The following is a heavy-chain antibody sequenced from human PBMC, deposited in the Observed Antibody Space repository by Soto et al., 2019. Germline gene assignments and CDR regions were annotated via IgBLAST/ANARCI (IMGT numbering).Heavy chain of an antibody. V-gene: IGHV1-18*01. J-gene: IGHJ5*02. D-gene: IGHD1-20*01. CDR1: GYTFTSYG. CDR3: ARDLLALYNWNPTDWFDP. Sequence: ASVKVSCKASGYTFTSYGISWVRQAPGRGLEWMGWISAYNGNTNYAQKLQGRVTMTTDTSTSTAYMELRSLRSDDTAVYYFARDLLALYNWNPTDWFDPWGQGTLVTVSS. CDR2: ISAYNGNT.